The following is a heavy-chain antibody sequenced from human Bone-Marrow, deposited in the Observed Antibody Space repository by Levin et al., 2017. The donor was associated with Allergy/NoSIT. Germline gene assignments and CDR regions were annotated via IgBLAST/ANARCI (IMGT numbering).Heavy chain of an antibody. Sequence: SETLSLTCNVSGDSISSYYWNWIRQPAGSGLEWIGRIYPSGSTDYNPSFNTRITMSIDTSNMQVSLKLDSVTAADSAVCFCSASDLMGSRFWGQGTLVSVSS. D-gene: IGHD3-10*01. V-gene: IGHV4-4*07. CDR1: GDSISSYY. CDR2: IYPSGST. J-gene: IGHJ4*02. CDR3: SASDLMGSRF.